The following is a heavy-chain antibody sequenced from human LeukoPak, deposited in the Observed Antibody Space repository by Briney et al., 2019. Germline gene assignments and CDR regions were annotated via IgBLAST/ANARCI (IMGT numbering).Heavy chain of an antibody. V-gene: IGHV3-7*01. J-gene: IGHJ4*02. Sequence: GGSLRLSCAPSGFTFSRYWMSWVRQAPGKGLEWVANIKEDGSEKYYVDSVKGRFTISKDNAKNSLYLQMNSLRVEDTAVYYCARDEAYASDYWGQGTLVTVSS. CDR3: ARDEAYASDY. D-gene: IGHD4-17*01. CDR2: IKEDGSEK. CDR1: GFTFSRYW.